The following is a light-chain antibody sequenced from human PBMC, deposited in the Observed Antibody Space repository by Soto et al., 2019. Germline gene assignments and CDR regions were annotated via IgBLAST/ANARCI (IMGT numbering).Light chain of an antibody. CDR3: QQSYSTPRT. CDR2: AAS. CDR1: QSISSY. Sequence: NRMTQSTSSLSASIRDSVTITCRASQSISSYLNWYQQKPGKAPKLLIYAASSLQSGVPSRFSGSGSGTDFTLTISSLQPEDFATYYCQQSYSTPRTFGQGTNVDI. V-gene: IGKV1-39*01. J-gene: IGKJ1*01.